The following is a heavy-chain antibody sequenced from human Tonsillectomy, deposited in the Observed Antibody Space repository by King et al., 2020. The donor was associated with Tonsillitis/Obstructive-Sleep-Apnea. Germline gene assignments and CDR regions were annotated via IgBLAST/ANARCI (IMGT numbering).Heavy chain of an antibody. CDR3: AKDRMGKWLRPYYYYYYMDV. CDR1: GFTFDDYT. Sequence: VQLVESGGVVVQPGGSLRLSCAASGFTFDDYTMHWVRQAPGKGLEWVSLISWDGGSTYYADSVKGRFTISRDNSKNSLYLQMNSLRTEDTALYYCAKDRMGKWLRPYYYYYYMDVWGKGTTVTVSS. CDR2: ISWDGGST. D-gene: IGHD5-12*01. V-gene: IGHV3-43*01. J-gene: IGHJ6*03.